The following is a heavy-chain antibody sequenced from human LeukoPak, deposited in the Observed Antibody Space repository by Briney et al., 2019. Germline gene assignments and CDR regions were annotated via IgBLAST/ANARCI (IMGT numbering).Heavy chain of an antibody. Sequence: ASVKVSCKASGYTFTDYYIHWVRQAPGQGLEWMGWVNPNSGGTNYAQKFQGRVTLTRDTSISTAYMELTRLRSDDTAVYYCARVSLGVYYYGSSGYSHLDYWGQGTLVTVSS. J-gene: IGHJ4*02. V-gene: IGHV1-2*02. CDR1: GYTFTDYY. D-gene: IGHD3-22*01. CDR2: VNPNSGGT. CDR3: ARVSLGVYYYGSSGYSHLDY.